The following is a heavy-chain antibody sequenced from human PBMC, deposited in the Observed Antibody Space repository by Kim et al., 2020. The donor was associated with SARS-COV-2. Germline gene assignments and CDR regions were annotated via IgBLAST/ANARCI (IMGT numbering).Heavy chain of an antibody. Sequence: GGSLRLSCEDSVFNFSSSYMGWLRHTAGKGMEGVASITPIGDVSNSNDTVKGRFTIPRENSNNTLYMHMRSLRAEDKAVYYCAKAWGGARFYDFWDQGTLLTVSS. CDR1: VFNFSSSY. D-gene: IGHD3-16*01. CDR3: AKAWGGARFYDF. J-gene: IGHJ4*02. CDR2: ITPIGDVS. V-gene: IGHV3-23*01.